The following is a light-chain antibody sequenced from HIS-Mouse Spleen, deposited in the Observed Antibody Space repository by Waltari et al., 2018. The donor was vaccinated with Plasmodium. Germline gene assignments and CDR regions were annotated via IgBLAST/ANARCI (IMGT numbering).Light chain of an antibody. Sequence: QSALTQTRSLSGSPGQSVTIPCPGTSRHVGGYTYVSWYQQHPGKAPNLIIYVVSKRPSGVPDRFSGSKSCNTASLTISGRQAEDEADYYCCSYAGSYTWVFGGGTKLTVL. CDR3: CSYAGSYTWV. V-gene: IGLV2-11*01. CDR1: SRHVGGYTY. J-gene: IGLJ3*02. CDR2: VVS.